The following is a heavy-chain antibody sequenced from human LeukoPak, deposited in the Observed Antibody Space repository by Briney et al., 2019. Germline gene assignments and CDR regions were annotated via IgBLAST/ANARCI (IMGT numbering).Heavy chain of an antibody. J-gene: IGHJ3*01. CDR1: GFTFTTYA. CDR3: AKDLALAGTGGGFDV. CDR2: ISGGGDKA. Sequence: PGGSLRLSCAASGFTFTTYAINWVRQAPGKGLEWVSGISGGGDKAFYADSVNGRFTISRDNSEKTVSLQMRSLRAEDTALYYCAKDLALAGTGGGFDVWGQGTRVAVSS. V-gene: IGHV3-23*01. D-gene: IGHD6-19*01.